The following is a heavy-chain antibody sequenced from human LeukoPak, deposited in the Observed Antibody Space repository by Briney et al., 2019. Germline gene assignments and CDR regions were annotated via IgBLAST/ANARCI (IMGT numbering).Heavy chain of an antibody. Sequence: GGSLRLSCAASGFTFSSYAMSWVRQAPGKGLEWVSSISSSSSYIYYADSVKGRFTISRDNAKNSLYLQMNSLRAEDTAVYYCARDDYGGIDYWGQGTLVTVSS. CDR2: ISSSSSYI. CDR1: GFTFSSYA. V-gene: IGHV3-21*01. D-gene: IGHD4-17*01. J-gene: IGHJ4*02. CDR3: ARDDYGGIDY.